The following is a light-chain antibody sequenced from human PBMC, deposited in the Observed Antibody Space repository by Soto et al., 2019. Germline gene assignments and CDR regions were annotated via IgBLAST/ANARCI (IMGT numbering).Light chain of an antibody. CDR3: QQRSNWPPT. Sequence: EIVLTQSPATLSLSPGERATLSCRASQSVSSYLAWYQQRPGQAPRLLIYDASKRATGIPAKFSGSGSGTDFTLTISTLEPEDFAVYYCQQRSNWPPTFGGGTKVDIK. J-gene: IGKJ4*01. CDR2: DAS. CDR1: QSVSSY. V-gene: IGKV3-11*01.